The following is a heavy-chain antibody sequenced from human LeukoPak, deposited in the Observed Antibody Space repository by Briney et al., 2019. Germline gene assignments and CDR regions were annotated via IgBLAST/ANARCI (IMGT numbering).Heavy chain of an antibody. V-gene: IGHV1-69*01. CDR2: IIPIFATT. Sequence: ASVKVSCKASGGTFNSYTINWVRQAPGQGLEWMGGIIPIFATTNYAQKFQGRVTITADESTSTAYMELSSLSSEDTAVYYCASGTVASMDIWGQGTMVTVSS. D-gene: IGHD5-12*01. J-gene: IGHJ3*02. CDR3: ASGTVASMDI. CDR1: GGTFNSYT.